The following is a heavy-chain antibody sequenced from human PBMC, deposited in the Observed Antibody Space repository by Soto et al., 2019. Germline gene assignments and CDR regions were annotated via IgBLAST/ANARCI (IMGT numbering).Heavy chain of an antibody. J-gene: IGHJ4*02. CDR3: ARGDYFDRRFDY. CDR1: GFTFSSYW. CDR2: IKQDESEK. Sequence: VQMVESGGGFVQPGGSLRLSCVASGFTFSSYWMSWVRQAPGKGLEWVATIKQDESEKYYVDSVKGRFTVSRDNAKNSLYLQMNSLRAEDTAVYYCARGDYFDRRFDYWGQGTLVTVSS. D-gene: IGHD3-22*01. V-gene: IGHV3-7*03.